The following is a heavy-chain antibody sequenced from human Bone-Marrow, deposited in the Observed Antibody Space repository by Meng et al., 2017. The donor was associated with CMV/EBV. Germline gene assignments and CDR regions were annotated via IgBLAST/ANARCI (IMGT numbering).Heavy chain of an antibody. D-gene: IGHD3-22*01. CDR1: GFTFSSYA. V-gene: IGHV3-30*04. CDR2: ISYDGSNK. J-gene: IGHJ4*02. Sequence: GESLKISCAASGFTFSSYAMSWVRQAPGKGLEWVAVISYDGSNKYYADSVKGRFTISRDNSKNTLYLQMNSLRAEDTAVYYCARDQGPRKNENDSSQIPWVWGQGTLVTVSS. CDR3: ARDQGPRKNENDSSQIPWV.